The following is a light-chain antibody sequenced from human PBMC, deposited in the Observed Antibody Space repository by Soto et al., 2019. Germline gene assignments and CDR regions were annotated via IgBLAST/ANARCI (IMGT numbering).Light chain of an antibody. Sequence: EIVLTQSPGTLSLSPGERATLSCRASQSVSGTYLAWYQQTPGQAPRLLIYGASSRATGIPDRFSGSGSGTDFTLTISRLEPEDFTVYWCQQYDESPIFGGGTKVEIK. CDR3: QQYDESPI. CDR1: QSVSGTY. CDR2: GAS. J-gene: IGKJ4*01. V-gene: IGKV3-20*01.